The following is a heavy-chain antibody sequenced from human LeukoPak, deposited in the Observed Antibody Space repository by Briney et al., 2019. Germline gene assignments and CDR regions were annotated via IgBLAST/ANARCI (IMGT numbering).Heavy chain of an antibody. Sequence: PSETLSLTCAVSCVYICYESYYCNWIRQAPGKGPEWIGNIYRGRTRLNPSLSSRVAISEDMSKSQVSLSLSSVTAADTAIFYCAGESKYGDSYGWGQGALVIVSA. CDR2: IYRGRT. CDR1: CVYICYESYY. J-gene: IGHJ4*02. D-gene: IGHD2-21*01. CDR3: AGESKYGDSYG. V-gene: IGHV4-30-2*01.